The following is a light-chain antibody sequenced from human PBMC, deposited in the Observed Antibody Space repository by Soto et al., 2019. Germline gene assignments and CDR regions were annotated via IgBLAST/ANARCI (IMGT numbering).Light chain of an antibody. CDR1: QSLSN. J-gene: IGKJ1*01. Sequence: LTQSPATLSVSPGERAILSCRASQSLSNLAWYQQKPGQAPRLLIYGASTRATGIPARFSGSGSGTEFTLTISSLQSEDFAVYYGQQYNNWPPWTFGQGTKVEIK. CDR2: GAS. CDR3: QQYNNWPPWT. V-gene: IGKV3-15*01.